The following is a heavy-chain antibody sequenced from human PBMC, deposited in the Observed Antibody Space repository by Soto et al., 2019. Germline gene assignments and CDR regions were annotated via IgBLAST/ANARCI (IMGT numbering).Heavy chain of an antibody. Sequence: QVQLVQSGAEVKKPGSSVKVSCKASGGTFSSYAISWVRQAPGQGLEWMGGIIPIFGTANYAQKFQGRVTITANESTSTAYMELSSLRSEDTAVYYCAESIAVAGTGYWYFDLWGRGTLVTVSS. CDR3: AESIAVAGTGYWYFDL. J-gene: IGHJ2*01. V-gene: IGHV1-69*01. CDR1: GGTFSSYA. D-gene: IGHD6-19*01. CDR2: IIPIFGTA.